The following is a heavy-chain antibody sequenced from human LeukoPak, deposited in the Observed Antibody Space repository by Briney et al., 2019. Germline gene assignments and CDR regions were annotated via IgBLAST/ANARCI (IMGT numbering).Heavy chain of an antibody. D-gene: IGHD2-2*02. CDR3: ATIWAYRSSTSCYKDY. V-gene: IGHV1-24*01. CDR1: GYTLTELS. J-gene: IGHJ4*02. Sequence: ASVKVSCKVSGYTLTELSMHWVRQAPGKGLGWMGGFDPEDGETIYAQKFQGRVTMTEDTSTDTAYMELSSLRSEDTAVYYCATIWAYRSSTSCYKDYWGQGTLVTVSS. CDR2: FDPEDGET.